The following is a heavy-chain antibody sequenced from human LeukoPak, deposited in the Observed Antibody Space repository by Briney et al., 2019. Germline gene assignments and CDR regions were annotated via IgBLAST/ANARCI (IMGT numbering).Heavy chain of an antibody. V-gene: IGHV4-59*12. D-gene: IGHD4-17*01. J-gene: IGHJ4*02. CDR2: IYYSGST. Sequence: SETLSLTCTVSGGSISSYYWSWIRQPPGKGLEWIGSIYYSGSTYYNPSLKSRVTISVDTSKNQFSLKLSSVTAADTAVYYCATLGYGDYQNPQDYWGQGTLVTVSS. CDR1: GGSISSYY. CDR3: ATLGYGDYQNPQDY.